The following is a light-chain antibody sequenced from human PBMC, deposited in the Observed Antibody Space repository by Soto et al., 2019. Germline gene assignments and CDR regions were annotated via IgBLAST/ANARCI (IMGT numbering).Light chain of an antibody. CDR3: NSYTNSSAVV. CDR1: RDDIGAYDY. Sequence: QSVRTQPASVFGSPGQSITISCAGTRDDIGAYDYVSWYQQHPGNAPKLLVYEVTNRPSGVSDRFSGSKSGNTASLTLSGLQAEDEADYYCNSYTNSSAVVFGGGTKVTVL. CDR2: EVT. V-gene: IGLV2-14*01. J-gene: IGLJ2*01.